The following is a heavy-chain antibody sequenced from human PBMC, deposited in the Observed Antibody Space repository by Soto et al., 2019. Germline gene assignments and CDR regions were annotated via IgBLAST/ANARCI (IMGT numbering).Heavy chain of an antibody. CDR3: ARPYGSGRTGWFDP. Sequence: TSETLSLTCTVSGGSISSSSYYWGWIRQPPGKGLEWIGSIYYSGSTYYNPSLKSRVTISVDTSKNQFSLKLSSVTAADTAVYYCARPYGSGRTGWFDPWGQGTLVTVSS. CDR2: IYYSGST. V-gene: IGHV4-39*01. CDR1: GGSISSSSYY. J-gene: IGHJ5*02. D-gene: IGHD3-10*01.